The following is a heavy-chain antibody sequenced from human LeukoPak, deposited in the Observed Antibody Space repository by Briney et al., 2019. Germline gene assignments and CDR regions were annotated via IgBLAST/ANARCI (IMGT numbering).Heavy chain of an antibody. Sequence: GGSLRLSCAASGFTFSSYAMHWVRQAPGKGLEWVAVISYDGSNKYYADSVKGRFTISRDNSKNTLYLQMNSLRAEDTAVYYCARGLVAAAGRAFDYWGQGTLVTVSS. CDR2: ISYDGSNK. D-gene: IGHD6-13*01. CDR3: ARGLVAAAGRAFDY. V-gene: IGHV3-30-3*01. J-gene: IGHJ4*02. CDR1: GFTFSSYA.